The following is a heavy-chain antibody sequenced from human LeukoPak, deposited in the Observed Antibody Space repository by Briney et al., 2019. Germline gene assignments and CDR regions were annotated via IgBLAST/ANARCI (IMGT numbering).Heavy chain of an antibody. CDR2: IYYSGST. CDR3: ARQGYSSSSYYYYGMDV. CDR1: GGSISSYY. V-gene: IGHV4-59*08. Sequence: SETLSLTGTGSGGSISSYYWSWIRQPPGKGLEWIGYIYYSGSTNYNPSLKSRVTISVDTSKNQFSLKLSSVTAADTAVYYCARQGYSSSSYYYYGMDVWGQGTTVTVSS. J-gene: IGHJ6*02. D-gene: IGHD6-6*01.